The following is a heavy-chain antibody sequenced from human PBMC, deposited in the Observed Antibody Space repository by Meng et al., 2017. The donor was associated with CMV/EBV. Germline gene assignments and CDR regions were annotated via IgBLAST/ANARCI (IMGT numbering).Heavy chain of an antibody. Sequence: PQTPSLTCAVSGGSISSSNWWSWVRQPPGKGLEWIGEIYHSGSTNYNPSLKSRVTISLDKSKNQSSLKLCSVTAADTAVYYCARSSRSIPYCCLDGWGQGTTVTVSS. J-gene: IGHJ6*02. CDR3: ARSSRSIPYCCLDG. D-gene: IGHD2-21*01. CDR1: GGSISSSNW. CDR2: IYHSGST. V-gene: IGHV4-4*03.